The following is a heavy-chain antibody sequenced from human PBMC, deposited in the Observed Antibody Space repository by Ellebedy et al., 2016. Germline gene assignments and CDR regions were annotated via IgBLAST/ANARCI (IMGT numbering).Heavy chain of an antibody. V-gene: IGHV3-30*03. CDR2: ISYDGSNK. CDR3: ARDLNFDY. J-gene: IGHJ4*02. Sequence: GESLKISXAASGFTFSSYGMHWVRQAPGKGLEWVAVISYDGSNKYYADSVKGRFTISRDNSKNTLYLQMNSLRAEDTAVYYCARDLNFDYWGQGTLVTVSS. CDR1: GFTFSSYG.